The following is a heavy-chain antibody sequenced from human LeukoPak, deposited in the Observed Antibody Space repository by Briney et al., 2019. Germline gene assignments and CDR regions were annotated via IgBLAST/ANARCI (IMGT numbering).Heavy chain of an antibody. J-gene: IGHJ6*02. CDR2: INHSGST. Sequence: SETLSLTCAVYGGSFSGYYWSWIRQPPGKGLEWIGEINHSGSTNYNPSLKSRVTISVDTSKNQFSLKLSSVTAADTAVYYCARGKWLPGYYYYYGIDVWGQGTTVTVSS. CDR3: ARGKWLPGYYYYYGIDV. D-gene: IGHD5-12*01. V-gene: IGHV4-34*01. CDR1: GGSFSGYY.